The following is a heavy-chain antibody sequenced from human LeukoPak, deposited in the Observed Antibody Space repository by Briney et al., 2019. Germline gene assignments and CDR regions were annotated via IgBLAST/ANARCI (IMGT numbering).Heavy chain of an antibody. V-gene: IGHV4-34*01. CDR3: ARRYSYGPIYVDL. CDR1: GGSFSGYY. J-gene: IGHJ2*01. Sequence: SETLSLTCAVYGGSFSGYYWSWIRQPPGKGLEWIGEINHSGSTNYNPSLKSRVTISVDTSKNQFSLKLSSVTAADTAVYYCARRYSYGPIYVDLWGRGTLVTVSS. D-gene: IGHD5-18*01. CDR2: INHSGST.